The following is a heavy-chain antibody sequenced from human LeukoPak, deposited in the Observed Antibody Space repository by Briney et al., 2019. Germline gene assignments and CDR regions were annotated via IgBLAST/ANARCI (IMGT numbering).Heavy chain of an antibody. CDR3: ARERRFSSWYYYGMDV. CDR2: IYASGST. J-gene: IGHJ6*02. CDR1: GGSISSYY. D-gene: IGHD6-13*01. V-gene: IGHV4-4*07. Sequence: SETLSLTCTVSGGSISSYYWSWIRQPAGKGLEWIGRIYASGSTNYNPSLKSRVTMSVDTSKNQFSLKLSSVTAADTAVYYCARERRFSSWYYYGMDVWGQGTTVTVSS.